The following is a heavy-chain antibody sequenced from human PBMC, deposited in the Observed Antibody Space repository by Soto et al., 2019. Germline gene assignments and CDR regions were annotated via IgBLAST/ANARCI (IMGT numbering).Heavy chain of an antibody. Sequence: SETLYITCSVSGGFISGYYWSWLRQPPGQGLEWIGYIYHSGSTYYNPSLKSRVIISVDRSKNQFSLKLSSVTAADTAVYYCARTSLTIFGPSNDYYGMGGWGLGTTVTVSS. D-gene: IGHD3-3*01. CDR2: IYHSGST. CDR1: GGFISGYY. J-gene: IGHJ6*02. V-gene: IGHV4-30-2*01. CDR3: ARTSLTIFGPSNDYYGMGG.